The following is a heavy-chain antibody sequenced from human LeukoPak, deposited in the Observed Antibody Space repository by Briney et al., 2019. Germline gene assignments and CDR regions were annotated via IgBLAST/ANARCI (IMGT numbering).Heavy chain of an antibody. D-gene: IGHD1-26*01. CDR2: INPNSGGT. Sequence: ASVKVSCKASGYSFTGYYMHWVRQAPGQGLEWTGWINPNSGGTNYAQNLQGRVTMTRDTSSSTAYMELTRLTSDDTAFYYCARASRDDSGSYYFDYWGQGPLVTVSS. CDR1: GYSFTGYY. CDR3: ARASRDDSGSYYFDY. J-gene: IGHJ4*02. V-gene: IGHV1-2*02.